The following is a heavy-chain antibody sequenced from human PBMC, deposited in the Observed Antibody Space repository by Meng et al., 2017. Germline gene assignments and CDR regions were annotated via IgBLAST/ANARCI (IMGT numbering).Heavy chain of an antibody. Sequence: SLKISCAASGFTFDDYAMHWVRQAPGKSLEWVSGISWNSGSIGYADSVKGRFTISRDNAKNSLYLQMNSLRAEDTALYYCAKDKEGGSYGGPYYFDYWGQGTLVTVSS. V-gene: IGHV3-9*01. CDR2: ISWNSGSI. D-gene: IGHD1-26*01. CDR1: GFTFDDYA. CDR3: AKDKEGGSYGGPYYFDY. J-gene: IGHJ4*02.